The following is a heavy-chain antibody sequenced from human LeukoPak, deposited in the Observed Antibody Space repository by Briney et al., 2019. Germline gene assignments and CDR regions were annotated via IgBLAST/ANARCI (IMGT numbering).Heavy chain of an antibody. CDR2: IYYSGST. D-gene: IGHD6-19*01. Sequence: SETLSLTCTVSGGSISSYYWSWVRQPPGKGLEWIGYIYYSGSTNYNPSLKSRVTISVDTSQNQFSLKLSSVTAADTAVYYCARDSPYSSGWEHFDYWGQGTLVTVSS. CDR3: ARDSPYSSGWEHFDY. V-gene: IGHV4-59*01. J-gene: IGHJ4*02. CDR1: GGSISSYY.